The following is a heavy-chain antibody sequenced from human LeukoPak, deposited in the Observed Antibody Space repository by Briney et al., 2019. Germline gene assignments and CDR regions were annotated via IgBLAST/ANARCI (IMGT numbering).Heavy chain of an antibody. CDR1: GFTFNNYI. CDR3: AREGGGDLGYYYMDV. Sequence: GGSLRLSCAASGFTFNNYIMNWVRQAPGKGLEWVSSINSGNVYKYYADSVRGRFTISRDNAMNSLYLQMNSLKAEDTAVYYCAREGGGDLGYYYMDVWGKGTTVTVSS. D-gene: IGHD2-21*02. CDR2: INSGNVYK. V-gene: IGHV3-21*01. J-gene: IGHJ6*03.